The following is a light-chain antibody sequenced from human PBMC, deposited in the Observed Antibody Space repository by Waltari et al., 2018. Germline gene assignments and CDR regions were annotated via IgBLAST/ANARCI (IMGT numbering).Light chain of an antibody. V-gene: IGLV2-8*01. CDR1: SSDVGAYTY. J-gene: IGLJ3*02. CDR3: SSYAGSNNWV. CDR2: AVS. Sequence: QSALTQPPSASGSPGQPVTISSTRTSSDVGAYTYVPWYQQPPGKAPKPMIYAVSKRPSGVPDRFSGSKSGTTASLTVSGLQAEDEADYYCSSYAGSNNWVFGGGTKLTVL.